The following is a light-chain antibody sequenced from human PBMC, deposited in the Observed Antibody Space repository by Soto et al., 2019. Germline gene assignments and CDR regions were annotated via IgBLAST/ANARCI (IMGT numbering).Light chain of an antibody. CDR3: QQTTTFPLT. CDR1: QGVSTW. V-gene: IGKV1D-12*01. Sequence: DIQMTQSPSSVSASVGDRVTITCRASQGVSTWLAWYQQKPGKAPNLLIYTASSLQSGIPSRFSGSGSGTDCTLTSSSLQPEEFATYYCQQTTTFPLTFGGGTKVEI. CDR2: TAS. J-gene: IGKJ4*01.